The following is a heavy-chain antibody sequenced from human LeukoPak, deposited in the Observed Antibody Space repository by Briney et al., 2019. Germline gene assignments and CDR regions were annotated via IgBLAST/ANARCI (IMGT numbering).Heavy chain of an antibody. D-gene: IGHD4-23*01. CDR3: AKGGSDGGNSDY. CDR1: GFTFSRYA. Sequence: GGSLKLSCAASGFTFSRYAMTWVRQAPGKGLEWVSTISGSGVSRDYANSVKGRITISRDNSKNTLYLQMSSLRAEDTAVYYCAKGGSDGGNSDYWGQGTLVTVSS. CDR2: ISGSGVSR. V-gene: IGHV3-23*01. J-gene: IGHJ4*02.